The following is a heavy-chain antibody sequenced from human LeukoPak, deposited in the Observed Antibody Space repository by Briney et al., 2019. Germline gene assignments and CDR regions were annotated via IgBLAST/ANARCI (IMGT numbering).Heavy chain of an antibody. D-gene: IGHD2-2*01. CDR3: AKEGYCSGTSCSGGDYFDY. CDR2: ISWDGGST. V-gene: IGHV3-43D*03. J-gene: IGHJ4*02. Sequence: GGSLRLSCAASGFIFDDYAMHWVRQAPGKGLEWVSLISWDGGSTYYADSVKGRFTISRDNSKNSLYLQMNSLRAEDTALYYCAKEGYCSGTSCSGGDYFDYWGQGTLVTVSS. CDR1: GFIFDDYA.